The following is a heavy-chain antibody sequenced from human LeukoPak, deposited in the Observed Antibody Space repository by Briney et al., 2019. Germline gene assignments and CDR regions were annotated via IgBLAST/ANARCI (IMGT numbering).Heavy chain of an antibody. CDR3: ARDGGGSSWYSSY. J-gene: IGHJ4*02. D-gene: IGHD6-13*01. V-gene: IGHV3-66*01. CDR2: IYSGGST. CDR1: GFTVSSNY. Sequence: PGGSLRLSCAASGFTVSSNYMSWVRQAPGKGLEWVSVIYSGGSTYYADSVKGRFTISRDNSKNTLYLQMNSLRAEDTAVYYCARDGGGSSWYSSYWGQGTLVTVSS.